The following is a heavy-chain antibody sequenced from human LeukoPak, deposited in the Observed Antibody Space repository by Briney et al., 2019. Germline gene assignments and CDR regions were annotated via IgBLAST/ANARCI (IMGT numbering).Heavy chain of an antibody. CDR3: ARSPRATLNWFDP. CDR1: GYTFTSYA. CDR2: INAGNGNT. J-gene: IGHJ5*02. D-gene: IGHD6-6*01. V-gene: IGHV1-3*01. Sequence: EASVKVSCTASGYTFTSYAMHWVRQAPGQRLEWMGWINAGNGNTKYSQKFQGRVTITRDTSASTAYMELSSLRSEDTAVYYCARSPRATLNWFDPWGQGTLVTVSS.